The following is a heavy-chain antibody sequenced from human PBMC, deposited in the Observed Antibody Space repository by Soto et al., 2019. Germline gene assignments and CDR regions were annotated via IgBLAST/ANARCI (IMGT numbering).Heavy chain of an antibody. D-gene: IGHD2-2*01. J-gene: IGHJ6*02. CDR1: GFTFSSYG. CDR3: AKEREVVVPAAPAYYYYGMDV. CDR2: ISYDGSNK. Sequence: PGGSLRLSCAASGFTFSSYGMHWVRQAPGKGLEWVAVISYDGSNKYYADSVKGRFTISRDNSKNTLYLQMNSLRAEDTAVYYCAKEREVVVPAAPAYYYYGMDVWGQGTTVTVSS. V-gene: IGHV3-30*18.